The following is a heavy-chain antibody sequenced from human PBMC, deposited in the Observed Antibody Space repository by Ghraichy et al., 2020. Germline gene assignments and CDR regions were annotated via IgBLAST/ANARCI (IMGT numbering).Heavy chain of an antibody. CDR1: GFTFSSYA. CDR3: APYGGLWFGELGWFDP. V-gene: IGHV3-23*01. CDR2: ISGSGGNT. D-gene: IGHD3-10*01. Sequence: GGSLRLSCAASGFTFSSYAMSWVRQAPGKGLEWVSAISGSGGNTYYADSVKGRFTISRDNSKNTLYLQMNSLRAEDTAVYYCAPYGGLWFGELGWFDPWGQGTLVTVSS. J-gene: IGHJ5*02.